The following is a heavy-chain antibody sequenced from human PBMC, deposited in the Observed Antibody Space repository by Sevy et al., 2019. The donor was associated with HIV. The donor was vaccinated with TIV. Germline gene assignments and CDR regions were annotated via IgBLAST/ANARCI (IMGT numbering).Heavy chain of an antibody. CDR3: AREGCTIPYYY. J-gene: IGHJ4*02. CDR1: GFNFKIYS. V-gene: IGHV3-23*01. Sequence: GGSVRLSCAASGFNFKIYSMSWVRQAQGKGLDWVSTLSSVCGKLNYADSVKGRFIISREDSKNTLYLPMNGLRAEDTAVYFCAREGCTIPYYYWGQGTLVT. D-gene: IGHD2-2*02. CDR2: LSSVCGKL.